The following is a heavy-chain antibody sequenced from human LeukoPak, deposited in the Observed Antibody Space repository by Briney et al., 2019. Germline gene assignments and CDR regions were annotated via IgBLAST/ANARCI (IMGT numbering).Heavy chain of an antibody. J-gene: IGHJ3*02. CDR3: ARDSKAAGGAWRAFDI. V-gene: IGHV3-23*01. CDR1: GFTFSSYA. CDR2: ISGSGGST. Sequence: GGSLRLSCAASGFTFSSYAMSRVRQAPGKGLEWVSAISGSGGSTYYADSVKGRFTISRDNAKNSLYLQMNSLRAEDTAVYYCARDSKAAGGAWRAFDIWGQGTMVTVSS. D-gene: IGHD6-13*01.